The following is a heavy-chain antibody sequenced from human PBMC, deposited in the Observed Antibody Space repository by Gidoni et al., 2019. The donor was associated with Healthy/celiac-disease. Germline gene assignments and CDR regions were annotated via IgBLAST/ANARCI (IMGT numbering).Heavy chain of an antibody. D-gene: IGHD6-19*01. Sequence: EVQLVESGGGLVQPGGSLRLSCAVSGFTFSSYWMHWVRQAPGKGLVWVSRINSDGSSTSYADSVKGRFTISRDNAKNTLYLQMNSLRAEDTAVYYCAREGSGWYYYYYGMDVWGQGTTVTVSS. J-gene: IGHJ6*02. CDR1: GFTFSSYW. CDR2: INSDGSST. V-gene: IGHV3-74*01. CDR3: AREGSGWYYYYYGMDV.